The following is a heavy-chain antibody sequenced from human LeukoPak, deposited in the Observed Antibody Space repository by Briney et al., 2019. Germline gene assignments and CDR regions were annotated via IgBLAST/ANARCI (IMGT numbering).Heavy chain of an antibody. D-gene: IGHD2-2*01. J-gene: IGHJ4*02. CDR3: AKDRIVVVPATFDY. V-gene: IGHV3-23*01. CDR2: ISGSGGST. CDR1: GFTFSSYA. Sequence: PGGSLRLSCAASGFTFSSYAMSWVRQAAGKGLEWVSAISGSGGSTYYADSVKGRFPLSRDNSKNTLYLQMNSLRAEDTAVYYCAKDRIVVVPATFDYWGQGTLVTVSS.